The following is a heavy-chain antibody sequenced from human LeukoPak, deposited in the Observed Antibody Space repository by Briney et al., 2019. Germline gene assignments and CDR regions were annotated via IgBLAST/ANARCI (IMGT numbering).Heavy chain of an antibody. CDR2: ISSSGSTI. J-gene: IGHJ4*02. Sequence: TGGSLRLSCAASGFMFSSSEMTWVRQGPGMGLEWVSYISSSGSTIYYADSVKGRFTISRDNSKNTLYLQMDSLRTEDTAVYYCARDPTVGYYYDSSGYMDYWGQGTLVTVSS. CDR3: ARDPTVGYYYDSSGYMDY. V-gene: IGHV3-48*03. CDR1: GFMFSSSE. D-gene: IGHD3-22*01.